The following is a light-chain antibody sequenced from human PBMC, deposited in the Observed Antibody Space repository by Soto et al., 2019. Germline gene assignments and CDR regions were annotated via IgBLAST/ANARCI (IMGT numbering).Light chain of an antibody. J-gene: IGLJ2*01. CDR2: DVS. CDR1: SSDVGGYNY. CDR3: SSYTSGSTVV. Sequence: QSVLTQPASVSGSPGQSITISCTGTSSDVGGYNYVSWYQQHPGKAPKLMIYDVSKWPSGISDRFSGSKSGNTASLTISGLQAEDEADYYCSSYTSGSTVVFGGGPKVTVL. V-gene: IGLV2-14*03.